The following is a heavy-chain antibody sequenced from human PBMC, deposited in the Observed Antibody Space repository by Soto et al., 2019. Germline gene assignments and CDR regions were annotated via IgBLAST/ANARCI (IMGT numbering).Heavy chain of an antibody. Sequence: SETLFLTCTVSGASISGYYWSWIRKSAGKGLEWIGRIYATGTTDYNPSLKSRVMMSVDTSKKQFSLRLRSVTAADTAVYYCVRDGTKTLRDWFDPWGQGISVTVSS. CDR1: GASISGYY. CDR3: VRDGTKTLRDWFDP. J-gene: IGHJ5*02. D-gene: IGHD1-1*01. V-gene: IGHV4-4*07. CDR2: IYATGTT.